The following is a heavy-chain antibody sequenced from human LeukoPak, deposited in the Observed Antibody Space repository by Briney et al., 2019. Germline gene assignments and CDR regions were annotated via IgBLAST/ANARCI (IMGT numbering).Heavy chain of an antibody. CDR1: GGSFSGYY. Sequence: SETLSLTCAVYGGSFSGYYWSWILQPPGKGLEWIGEINHSGSTNYNPSLKSRVTISVDTSKNQFSLKLSSVTAADMAVYYCASESVAVALPDYWGQGTLVTVSS. J-gene: IGHJ4*02. V-gene: IGHV4-34*01. CDR3: ASESVAVALPDY. D-gene: IGHD6-19*01. CDR2: INHSGST.